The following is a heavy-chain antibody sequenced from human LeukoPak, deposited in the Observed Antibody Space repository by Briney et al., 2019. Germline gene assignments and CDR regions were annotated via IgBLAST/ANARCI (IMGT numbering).Heavy chain of an antibody. CDR2: ISYDGSNK. D-gene: IGHD3-22*01. Sequence: GGSLRLSCAASGFTFSSYAMHWVRQAPGKGLEWVAVISYDGSNKYYADSVKGRFTISRDNSKNTLYLQMNSLRAEDTAVYYCARDASGYYYDPSYYFDYWGQRTLVTVSS. V-gene: IGHV3-30-3*01. CDR1: GFTFSSYA. CDR3: ARDASGYYYDPSYYFDY. J-gene: IGHJ4*02.